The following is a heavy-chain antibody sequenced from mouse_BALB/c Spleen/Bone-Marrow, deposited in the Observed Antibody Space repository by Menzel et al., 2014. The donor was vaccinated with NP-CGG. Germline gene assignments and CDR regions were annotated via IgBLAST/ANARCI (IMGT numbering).Heavy chain of an antibody. CDR1: GFSFSGYG. V-gene: IGHV5-6-3*01. CDR2: INRNGGST. D-gene: IGHD2-4*01. CDR3: ARGYDYDSWFAY. J-gene: IGHJ3*01. Sequence: EVQLQQSGGGLVQPGGSLKLSCAASGFSFSGYGMSWVRQTPDKRLELVATINRNGGSTYYSDSVKGRFTISRDNAKNTLYLQMSSLKSEDTAMYYCARGYDYDSWFAYWGQGTLVTVSA.